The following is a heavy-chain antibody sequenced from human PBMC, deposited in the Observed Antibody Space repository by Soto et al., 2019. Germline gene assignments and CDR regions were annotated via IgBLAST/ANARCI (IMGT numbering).Heavy chain of an antibody. CDR2: INNDASST. CDR1: GFTFNTYW. D-gene: IGHD3-10*01. J-gene: IGHJ4*02. Sequence: EVQLVESGGGLVQPGGSLRLSCAASGFTFNTYWMHWVRQAPGKGLVWVSRINNDASSTSYADSVKGRLTVSRDNAKNTLYLHLHNLRAEDTAVYYCASGGVAGAGTYYNDFWGRGTLVTVSS. CDR3: ASGGVAGAGTYYNDF. V-gene: IGHV3-74*01.